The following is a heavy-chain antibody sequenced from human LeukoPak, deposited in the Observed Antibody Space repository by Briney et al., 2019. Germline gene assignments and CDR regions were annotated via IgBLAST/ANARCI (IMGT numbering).Heavy chain of an antibody. J-gene: IGHJ5*02. V-gene: IGHV4-59*01. D-gene: IGHD3-22*01. Sequence: SETLSLTCTVSGGSISSYYWSWIRQPPGKGLEWIGYIYYSGSTNYNPSLKSRVTISVDTSKNQFSLKLSSVTAADTAVYYCARSRIYVWLLDLGSAGWFDPWGQGTLVTVSS. CDR1: GGSISSYY. CDR3: ARSRIYVWLLDLGSAGWFDP. CDR2: IYYSGST.